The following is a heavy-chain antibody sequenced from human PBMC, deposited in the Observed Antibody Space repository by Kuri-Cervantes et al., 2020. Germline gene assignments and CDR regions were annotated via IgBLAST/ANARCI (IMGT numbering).Heavy chain of an antibody. J-gene: IGHJ4*02. D-gene: IGHD5/OR15-5a*01. V-gene: IGHV4-34*01. Sequence: SETLSLTCAVYGGSFSNYYWSWIRQPPGKGLECIGEINHSGSTNYNPSLKSRVTISVDTSKNQFSLKLSSVTAADTAVYYCARDQSRLGYFDYWGQGTLVTVSS. CDR1: GGSFSNYY. CDR3: ARDQSRLGYFDY. CDR2: INHSGST.